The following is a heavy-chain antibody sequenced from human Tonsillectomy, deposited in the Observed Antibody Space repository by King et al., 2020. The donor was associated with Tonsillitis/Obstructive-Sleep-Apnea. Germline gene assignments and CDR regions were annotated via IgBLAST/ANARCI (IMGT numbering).Heavy chain of an antibody. CDR2: INPNSGGT. D-gene: IGHD6-19*01. J-gene: IGHJ4*02. Sequence: VQLVESGAEVKKPGASVKVSCKASGYTFTGYYMYWVRQAPGQGLEWMGRINPNSGGTNYAQKFQGRVTMARDTSNSTAYMVLSRLRSDDTAVYYCAREGGWYEGPDYWGQGPLVTVSS. V-gene: IGHV1-2*06. CDR1: GYTFTGYY. CDR3: AREGGWYEGPDY.